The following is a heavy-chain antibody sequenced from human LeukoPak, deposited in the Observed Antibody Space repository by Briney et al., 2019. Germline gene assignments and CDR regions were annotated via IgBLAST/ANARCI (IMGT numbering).Heavy chain of an antibody. V-gene: IGHV3-23*01. CDR1: GGSFSGYY. J-gene: IGHJ4*02. CDR2: ISGSGGST. CDR3: AKDPGDYYGSGTGY. D-gene: IGHD3-10*01. Sequence: ETLSLTCVVYGGSFSGYYWSWVRQAPGKGLEWVSAISGSGGSTYYADSVKGRFTISRDNSKNTLYLQMNSLRAEDTAVYYCAKDPGDYYGSGTGYWGQGTLVTVSS.